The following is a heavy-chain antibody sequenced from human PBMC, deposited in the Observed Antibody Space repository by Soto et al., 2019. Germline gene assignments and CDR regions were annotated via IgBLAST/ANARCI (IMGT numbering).Heavy chain of an antibody. D-gene: IGHD6-13*01. Sequence: SVKVSCKASGGTFSSYAISWVRQAPGQGLEWMGGIIPIFGTANYAQKFQGRVTITADESTSTAYMELSSLRSEDTAMYYCASLLSDIAAAGLIQYYYYGTDVWGQGTTVTVSS. V-gene: IGHV1-69*13. CDR2: IIPIFGTA. J-gene: IGHJ6*02. CDR3: ASLLSDIAAAGLIQYYYYGTDV. CDR1: GGTFSSYA.